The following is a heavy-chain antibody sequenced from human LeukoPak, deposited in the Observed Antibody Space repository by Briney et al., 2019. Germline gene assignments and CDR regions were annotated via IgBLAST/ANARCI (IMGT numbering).Heavy chain of an antibody. CDR1: GYNLTSYW. J-gene: IGHJ5*02. D-gene: IGHD3-3*01. CDR2: IYPGDSDT. CDR3: ARLGGYDFWSGYPNNWSDP. V-gene: IGHV5-51*01. Sequence: ESLKISCMCSGYNLTSYWIGGVRPMPGTGLEWMGIIYPGDSDTIYRPPFQGQVTISADKSIRTAYLQWSSLKASDTAMYYCARLGGYDFWSGYPNNWSDPWGQGTLVTVSS.